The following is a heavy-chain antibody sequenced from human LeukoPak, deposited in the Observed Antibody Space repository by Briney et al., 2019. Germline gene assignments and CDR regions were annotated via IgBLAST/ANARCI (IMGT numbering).Heavy chain of an antibody. V-gene: IGHV3-23*01. D-gene: IGHD4-17*01. CDR3: AKEARPVTTVYYFDY. CDR2: ISPGGGTT. Sequence: GGSLRLSCAVSGFAFGSEAMSWVRQSPARGLEWVASISPGGGTTYYADYVKGRFTISRDNSKNTLYLQMNSLRAEDTAVYYCAKEARPVTTVYYFDYWGQGTLVTVSS. J-gene: IGHJ4*02. CDR1: GFAFGSEA.